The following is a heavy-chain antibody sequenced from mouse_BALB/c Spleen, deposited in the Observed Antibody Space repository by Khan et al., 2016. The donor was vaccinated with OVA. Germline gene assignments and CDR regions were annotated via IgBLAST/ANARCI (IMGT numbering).Heavy chain of an antibody. CDR1: GYSITSDYA. D-gene: IGHD1-1*01. CDR3: ARSVTITTVVATDFDY. J-gene: IGHJ2*01. V-gene: IGHV3-2*02. Sequence: EVQLQESGPGLVKPSQSLSLTCTVTGYSITSDYAWNWIRQFPGNKLEWMGYISYSDRTSYNPSLKSRIPITRDTSKNQFFLQLNSVTTEDTATYYCARSVTITTVVATDFDYWGQGTTLTVSS. CDR2: ISYSDRT.